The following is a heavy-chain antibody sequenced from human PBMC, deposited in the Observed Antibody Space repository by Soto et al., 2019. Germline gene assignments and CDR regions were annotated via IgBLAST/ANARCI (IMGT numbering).Heavy chain of an antibody. D-gene: IGHD2-2*01. J-gene: IGHJ4*02. CDR3: ARHVVPAANYFAY. Sequence: SETLSLTCSVSGSSITSYYWTSIRHPPEKGLEWIGYIYYSGSTNYNPSLKSRVTISVDTSKHQFSLKLSSVTVAYTAVYYCARHVVPAANYFAYWGQGTLVTV. V-gene: IGHV4-59*08. CDR1: GSSITSYY. CDR2: IYYSGST.